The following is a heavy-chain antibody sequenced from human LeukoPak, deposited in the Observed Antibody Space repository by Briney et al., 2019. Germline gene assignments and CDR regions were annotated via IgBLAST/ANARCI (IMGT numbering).Heavy chain of an antibody. V-gene: IGHV4-39*01. CDR1: GGSISSSSYY. D-gene: IGHD3-22*01. J-gene: IGHJ4*02. Sequence: SETLSLTCTVSGGSISSSSYYWGWIRQPPGTGLEWIGSIYYSGSTYYNPSLKSRVTISVDTSKNQFSLKLSSVTAAVTAVYYCARHVDSSGYWRDWGQGTLVTVS. CDR2: IYYSGST. CDR3: ARHVDSSGYWRD.